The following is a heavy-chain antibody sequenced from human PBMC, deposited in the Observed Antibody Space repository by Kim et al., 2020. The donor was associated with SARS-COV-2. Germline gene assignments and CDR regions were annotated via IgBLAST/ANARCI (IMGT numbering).Heavy chain of an antibody. CDR2: ISGSGGST. CDR3: AKDKRDNVLLWFGEFLDV. J-gene: IGHJ6*02. D-gene: IGHD3-10*01. Sequence: GGSLRLSCAASGFTFSSYAMSWVRQAPGKGLEWVSAISGSGGSTYYADSVKGRFTISRDNSKNTLYLQMNSLRAEDTAVYYCAKDKRDNVLLWFGEFLDVWGQGTTVTVSS. CDR1: GFTFSSYA. V-gene: IGHV3-23*01.